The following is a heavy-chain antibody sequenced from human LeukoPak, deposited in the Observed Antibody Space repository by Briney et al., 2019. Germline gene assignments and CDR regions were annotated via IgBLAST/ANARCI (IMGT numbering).Heavy chain of an antibody. Sequence: GESLKISCKGSGYSFISYWIGWVRQMPGKGLEWMGIICPGDSDTRYSPSFQGQVTISADKSISTAYLQWSSLKASDTAMYYCARQYCSSTSCYTDYWGQGTLVTVSS. CDR3: ARQYCSSTSCYTDY. CDR1: GYSFISYW. D-gene: IGHD2-2*02. CDR2: ICPGDSDT. J-gene: IGHJ4*02. V-gene: IGHV5-51*01.